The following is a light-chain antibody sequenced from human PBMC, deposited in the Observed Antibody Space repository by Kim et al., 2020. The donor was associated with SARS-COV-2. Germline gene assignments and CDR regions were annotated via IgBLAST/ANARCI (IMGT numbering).Light chain of an antibody. CDR2: YDS. CDR1: NIGSKS. J-gene: IGLJ3*02. V-gene: IGLV3-21*04. Sequence: PGKTARLTCGGNNIGSKSVHWYQQKPGQAPVLVIYYDSDRPSGIPERFSGSNSGNTATLTISRVEAGDEAEYYCQVWDSSSDHRVFGGGTQLTVL. CDR3: QVWDSSSDHRV.